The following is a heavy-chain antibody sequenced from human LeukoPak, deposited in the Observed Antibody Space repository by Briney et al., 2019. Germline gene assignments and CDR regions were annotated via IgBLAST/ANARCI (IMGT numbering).Heavy chain of an antibody. Sequence: PGGSLRLSCAASGFTFSSYAMHWVRQAPGKGLEWVAVISYDGSNKYYADSVKGRFTISRDNSKNTLYLQMNSLRAEDTAVYYCARDGLTWIQPHAWGQGTLVTVSS. CDR2: ISYDGSNK. V-gene: IGHV3-30-3*01. J-gene: IGHJ5*02. CDR3: ARDGLTWIQPHA. CDR1: GFTFSSYA. D-gene: IGHD5-18*01.